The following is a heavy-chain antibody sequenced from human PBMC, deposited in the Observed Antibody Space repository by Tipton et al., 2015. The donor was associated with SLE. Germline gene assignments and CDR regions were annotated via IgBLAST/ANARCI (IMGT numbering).Heavy chain of an antibody. J-gene: IGHJ4*02. CDR1: GGSISSYY. D-gene: IGHD2-2*01. CDR3: VVCSPSSCSYFDY. V-gene: IGHV4-59*08. Sequence: TLSLTCTISGGSISSYYWTWIRQSPGKGLEWIGYVYVSGSTNYNPSLDSRVSLSVDASKDQFSLKLSSVTAADTAVYYCVVCSPSSCSYFDYWGQGRLVTVSS. CDR2: VYVSGST.